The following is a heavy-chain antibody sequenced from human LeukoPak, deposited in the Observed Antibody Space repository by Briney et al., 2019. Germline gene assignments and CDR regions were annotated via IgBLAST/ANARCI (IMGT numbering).Heavy chain of an antibody. CDR2: LYYSGST. D-gene: IGHD1-26*01. CDR1: GVSISSGNYY. Sequence: SETLSLTCTVSGVSISSGNYYWGWIRLPPGKGLEWIGSLYYSGSTNYNPSLKSRVTMDVDTSKNQFSLKLSSVTAADTAVYYCARHTYSLFDPWGQGTLVTVSS. J-gene: IGHJ5*02. CDR3: ARHTYSLFDP. V-gene: IGHV4-39*01.